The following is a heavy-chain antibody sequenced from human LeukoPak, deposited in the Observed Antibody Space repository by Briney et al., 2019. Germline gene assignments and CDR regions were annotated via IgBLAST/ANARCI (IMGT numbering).Heavy chain of an antibody. CDR2: ISYDGSNK. D-gene: IGHD4-23*01. Sequence: GGSLRLSCAASGFTFSSYAMHWVRQAPGKGLEWVAVISYDGSNKYYADSVKGRFTISRDNSKNTLYLQMNSLRAEDTALYYCVRDADGGNSWFDTWGQGTLVTVSS. V-gene: IGHV3-30*07. J-gene: IGHJ5*02. CDR3: VRDADGGNSWFDT. CDR1: GFTFSSYA.